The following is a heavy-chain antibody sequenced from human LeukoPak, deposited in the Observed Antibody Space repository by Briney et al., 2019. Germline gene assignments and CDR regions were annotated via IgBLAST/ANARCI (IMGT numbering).Heavy chain of an antibody. CDR3: AKDLVIVATIEGDY. V-gene: IGHV3-30*02. J-gene: IGHJ4*02. CDR1: GFTFSSYG. Sequence: PGGSLRLSCAASGFTFSSYGMHWVRQAPGKGLEWVAFIRYDGSNKYYADSVKGRFTISRDNSKNTLYLQMNSLRAEDTAVYYCAKDLVIVATIEGDYWGQGTLVTVSS. CDR2: IRYDGSNK. D-gene: IGHD5-12*01.